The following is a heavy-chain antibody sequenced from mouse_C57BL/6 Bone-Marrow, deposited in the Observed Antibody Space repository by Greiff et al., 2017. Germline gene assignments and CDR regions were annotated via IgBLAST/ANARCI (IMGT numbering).Heavy chain of an antibody. D-gene: IGHD2-4*01. CDR1: GYAFTNYL. V-gene: IGHV1-54*01. J-gene: IGHJ1*03. CDR2: INPGSGGT. Sequence: QVQLQQSGAELVRPGTSVKVSCKASGYAFTNYLIEWVKQRPGQGLEWIGVINPGSGGTHYNEKFKGKATLTADKSSSTAYMQLSSLTSEDSAVYFCARLRRGSWYFDVWGTGTTVTVSS. CDR3: ARLRRGSWYFDV.